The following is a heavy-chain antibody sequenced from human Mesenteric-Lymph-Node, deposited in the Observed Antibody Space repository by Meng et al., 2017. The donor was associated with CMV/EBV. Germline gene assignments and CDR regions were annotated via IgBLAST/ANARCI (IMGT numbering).Heavy chain of an antibody. J-gene: IGHJ4*02. D-gene: IGHD5-24*01. Sequence: CTVSGSSISSSFYLAWIRQPPGKGLQWLGSSDYSGNNFYNASLKSRIAMTVDKSKNHFSLRLTSATAADTAVYYCARHGWRQFFQYWGQGSLVTVSS. CDR1: GSSISSSFYL. CDR3: ARHGWRQFFQY. CDR2: SDYSGNN. V-gene: IGHV4-39*01.